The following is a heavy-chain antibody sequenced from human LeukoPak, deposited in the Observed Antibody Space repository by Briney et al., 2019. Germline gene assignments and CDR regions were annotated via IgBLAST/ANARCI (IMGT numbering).Heavy chain of an antibody. CDR3: ARGHPYYYDSSGQGAFDI. J-gene: IGHJ3*02. CDR1: GFTFSSYA. Sequence: GGSLRLSCAASGFTFSSYAMHWVRQAPGKGLEYVSAISSNGGSTYYANSVKGRFTISRDNSKNTLYLQMGSLRAEDMAVYYCARGHPYYYDSSGQGAFDIWGQGTMVTVSS. CDR2: ISSNGGST. V-gene: IGHV3-64*01. D-gene: IGHD3-22*01.